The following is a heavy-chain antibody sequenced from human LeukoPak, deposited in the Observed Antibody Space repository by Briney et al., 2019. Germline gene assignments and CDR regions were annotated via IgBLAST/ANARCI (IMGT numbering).Heavy chain of an antibody. CDR1: GFTFSSYS. Sequence: GALRLSCAASGFTFSSYSMNWVRQAPGKGLEWVSAISGSGGSTYYADSVKGRFTISRDNSKNTLYLQMNSLRAEDTAVYYCAKDTTAYYDSLYWGQGTLVTVSS. V-gene: IGHV3-23*01. D-gene: IGHD3-22*01. CDR3: AKDTTAYYDSLY. CDR2: ISGSGGST. J-gene: IGHJ4*02.